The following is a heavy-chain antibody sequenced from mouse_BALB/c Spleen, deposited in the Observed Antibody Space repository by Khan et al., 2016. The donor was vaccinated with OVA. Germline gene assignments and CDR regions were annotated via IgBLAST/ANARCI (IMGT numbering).Heavy chain of an antibody. CDR1: GYSITSDYA. V-gene: IGHV3-2*02. CDR2: ISYSGNI. D-gene: IGHD1-1*01. Sequence: EVQLQESGPGLVKPSQSLSLTCTVTGYSITSDYAWNWIRQFPGNKLEWMGYISYSGNIHYNPSLNSRISITRDTSKNQFFLQLNSVTTEDTATYYWARIYGGDFDYWGQGTTLTVSS. J-gene: IGHJ2*01. CDR3: ARIYGGDFDY.